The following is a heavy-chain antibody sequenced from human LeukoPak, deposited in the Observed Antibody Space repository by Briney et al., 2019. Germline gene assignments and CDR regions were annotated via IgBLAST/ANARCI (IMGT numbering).Heavy chain of an antibody. D-gene: IGHD2-21*01. Sequence: PSETLSLTCAVSGYSIRSGDYWGWIRQPPGKGLEWIGSIYQSGSTYYNPSLKSRVTISVDTSKNQFSLKLSSVTAADTAVYYCAREVHDDSYLDPWGQGTLVTVSS. V-gene: IGHV4-38-2*02. CDR1: GYSIRSGDY. CDR2: IYQSGST. J-gene: IGHJ5*02. CDR3: AREVHDDSYLDP.